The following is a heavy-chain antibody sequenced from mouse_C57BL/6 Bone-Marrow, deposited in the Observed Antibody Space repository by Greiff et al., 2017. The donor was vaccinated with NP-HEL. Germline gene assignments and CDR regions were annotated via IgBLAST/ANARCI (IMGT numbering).Heavy chain of an antibody. CDR3: ARILYYYGSSYPFYYAMDY. Sequence: QVTLKVCGPGILQPSQTLSLTCSFSGFSLSTFGMGVGWIRQPSGKGLEWLAHIWWDDDKYYNPALKSRLTISKDTSKNQVFLKIANVDTADTATYYCARILYYYGSSYPFYYAMDYWGQGTSVTVSS. CDR1: GFSLSTFGMG. J-gene: IGHJ4*01. D-gene: IGHD1-1*01. V-gene: IGHV8-8*01. CDR2: IWWDDDK.